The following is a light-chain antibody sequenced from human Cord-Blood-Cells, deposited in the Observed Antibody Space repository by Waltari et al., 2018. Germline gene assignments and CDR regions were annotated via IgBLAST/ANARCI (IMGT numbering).Light chain of an antibody. V-gene: IGKV1-39*01. J-gene: IGKJ4*01. CDR3: QQSYSTPLT. Sequence: DIQMHQSPSPLSASVGHRVTITCRASQSIISYLNWYQQKPGKAPKLLIYAASSLQSGVPSRFSGSGSGTDFTLTISSLQPEDFATYYCQQSYSTPLTFGGGTKVEIK. CDR1: QSIISY. CDR2: AAS.